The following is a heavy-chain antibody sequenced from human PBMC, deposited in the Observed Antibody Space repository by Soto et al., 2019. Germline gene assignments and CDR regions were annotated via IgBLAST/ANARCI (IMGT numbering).Heavy chain of an antibody. Sequence: QLQLQESGPGLVQPSETLSLTCTVSGGSISSSSYYWAWIRQPPGQGLEWIGSINNSGKTYYKPSLRSRVTISVDTPKNQFSLRLTPVTAADTAVYYCVRELWGQSDPWGQGTLVTVSS. CDR2: INNSGKT. J-gene: IGHJ5*02. CDR3: VRELWGQSDP. D-gene: IGHD2-21*01. V-gene: IGHV4-39*01. CDR1: GGSISSSSYY.